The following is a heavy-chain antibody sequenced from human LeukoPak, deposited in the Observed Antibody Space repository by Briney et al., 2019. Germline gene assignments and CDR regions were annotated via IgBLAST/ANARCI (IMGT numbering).Heavy chain of an antibody. CDR3: ASSTSPGGAAADTKRNN. CDR2: ISSSSSYI. J-gene: IGHJ4*02. D-gene: IGHD6-13*01. CDR1: GFTFSSYS. V-gene: IGHV3-21*01. Sequence: GGSLRLSCAASGFTFSSYSMNWVRQAPGKGLEWVSSISSSSSYIYYADSVKGRFTISRDNAKNSLYLQMDSLRAEDTAVYYCASSTSPGGAAADTKRNNWGQGTLVTVSS.